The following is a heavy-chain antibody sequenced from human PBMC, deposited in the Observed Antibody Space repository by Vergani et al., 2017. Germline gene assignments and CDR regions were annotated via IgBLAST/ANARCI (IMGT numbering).Heavy chain of an antibody. D-gene: IGHD3-3*01. Sequence: EVQLVESGGGLVKPGGSLRLSCAASGFTFSSYWMHWVRQAPGKGLVWVSRFNSDGSSTSYADYVQGRFTISIDNAKNTLYLQMNRLRAEDTAVYYCARARVHYDFWSGYGTSYYYMDVWGKGTTVTVSS. V-gene: IGHV3-74*02. CDR3: ARARVHYDFWSGYGTSYYYMDV. CDR2: FNSDGSST. J-gene: IGHJ6*03. CDR1: GFTFSSYW.